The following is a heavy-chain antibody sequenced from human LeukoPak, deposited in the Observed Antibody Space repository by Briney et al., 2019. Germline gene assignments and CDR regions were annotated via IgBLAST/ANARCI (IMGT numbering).Heavy chain of an antibody. D-gene: IGHD2-2*01. CDR2: IYTSGST. Sequence: SETLSLTCTVSGGSISSYYWSWTRQPAGKGLEWIGRIYTSGSTNYNPSLKSRVTMSVDTSKNQFSLKLSSVTAADTAVYYCARDTPYCSSTSCYGGYDYWGQGTLVTVSS. CDR3: ARDTPYCSSTSCYGGYDY. CDR1: GGSISSYY. V-gene: IGHV4-4*07. J-gene: IGHJ4*02.